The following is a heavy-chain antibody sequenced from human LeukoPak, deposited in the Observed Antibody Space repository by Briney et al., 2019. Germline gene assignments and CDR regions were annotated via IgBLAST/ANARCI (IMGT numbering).Heavy chain of an antibody. CDR3: AKDRTIFGVVMDGMDV. CDR2: ISGSGGST. Sequence: GGSLRLSCAASGFTFSSYAMSWVRQAPGKGLEWVSAISGSGGSTYYVDSVKGRFTISRDNSKNTLYLQMNSLRAEDTAVYYCAKDRTIFGVVMDGMDVWGQGTTVTVSS. D-gene: IGHD3-3*01. CDR1: GFTFSSYA. V-gene: IGHV3-23*01. J-gene: IGHJ6*02.